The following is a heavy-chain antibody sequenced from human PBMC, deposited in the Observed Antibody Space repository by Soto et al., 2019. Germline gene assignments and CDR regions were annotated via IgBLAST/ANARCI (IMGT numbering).Heavy chain of an antibody. J-gene: IGHJ5*02. CDR3: ARALPEFDP. V-gene: IGHV1-46*01. CDR2: ISPRDGRT. CDR1: GDTFTNYY. Sequence: QVHLVQSGAEVKTPGASVMISCQASGDTFTNYYIHGVRQAPGQGLEWMGIISPRDGRTYYAQRFQGRLTVTREASTATVFMDLSSLRSDDTAVYFCARALPEFDPWGPGTLGTVSS.